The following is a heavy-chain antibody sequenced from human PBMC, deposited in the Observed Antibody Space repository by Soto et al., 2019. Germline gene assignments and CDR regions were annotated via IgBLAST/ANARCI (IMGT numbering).Heavy chain of an antibody. V-gene: IGHV1-46*01. J-gene: IGHJ6*02. CDR2: INPSGGST. Sequence: ASVKVSCKASGYTFTSYYMHWVRQAPGQGPEWMGIINPSGGSTSYAQKFQGRVTMTRDTSTSTVYMELSSLRSEDTAVYYCARAHSKGTLTTCSHCYYGMDVWGQGTTVTVSS. CDR3: ARAHSKGTLTTCSHCYYGMDV. CDR1: GYTFTSYY. D-gene: IGHD4-4*01.